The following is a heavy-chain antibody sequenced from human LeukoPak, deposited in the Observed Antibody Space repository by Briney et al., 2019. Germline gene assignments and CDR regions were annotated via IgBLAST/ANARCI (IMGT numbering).Heavy chain of an antibody. D-gene: IGHD3-3*01. J-gene: IGHJ3*02. CDR3: AKDTGSPADAITMEDNAFDI. CDR2: ISSSSSYI. Sequence: GGSLRLSCAASGFTFSSYSMNWVRQAPGKGLEWVSSISSSSSYIYYADSVKGRFTTSRDNAKNSLDLQMESLRAEDTAMYYCAKDTGSPADAITMEDNAFDIWGQGTMVTVSS. V-gene: IGHV3-21*04. CDR1: GFTFSSYS.